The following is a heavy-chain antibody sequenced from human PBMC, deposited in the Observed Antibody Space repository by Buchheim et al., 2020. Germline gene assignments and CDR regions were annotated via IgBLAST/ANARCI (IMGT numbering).Heavy chain of an antibody. V-gene: IGHV3-7*03. D-gene: IGHD3-16*01. CDR1: GFTFSSYW. Sequence: EVQLVESGEGLVQPGGSRRLSCADSGFTFSSYWLSWVRQTPGKGLEWVANIKQDGSEKYYVDSVKGRFTISRDNAKNSLYLQMRCSNLVDLALYYFLLVANFEVLGGLDDIDFWGQGT. CDR2: IKQDGSEK. CDR3: LLVANFEVLGGLDDIDF. J-gene: IGHJ4*02.